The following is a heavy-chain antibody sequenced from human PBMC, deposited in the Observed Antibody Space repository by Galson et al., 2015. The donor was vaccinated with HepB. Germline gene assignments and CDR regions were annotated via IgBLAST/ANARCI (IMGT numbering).Heavy chain of an antibody. J-gene: IGHJ4*02. CDR2: IIPIFGTT. CDR1: GGTFSSYG. CDR3: ARANVEMATIRGGFDD. Sequence: SVKVSCKASGGTFSSYGINWVRQAPGQGLEWMGGIIPIFGTTYYAQKFQGRVTITADKSTSTTYMELSSLTSGDTAVYYCARANVEMATIRGGFDDWGQGTLVTVSS. D-gene: IGHD5-24*01. V-gene: IGHV1-69*06.